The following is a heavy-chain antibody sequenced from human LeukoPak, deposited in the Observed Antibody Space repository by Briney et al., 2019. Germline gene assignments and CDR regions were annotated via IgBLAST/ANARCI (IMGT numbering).Heavy chain of an antibody. CDR3: ARSLGYCSGGSCYSDAFDI. J-gene: IGHJ3*02. CDR2: ISSSGNTT. CDR1: GFTFSDYY. Sequence: PGGSLRLSCAASGFTFSDYYMSWIRQAPGKGLECVSYISSSGNTTYHADSVKGRFTISRDNAKNSLYLQMNSLRAEDTAVYYCARSLGYCSGGSCYSDAFDIWGQGTMVTVSS. V-gene: IGHV3-11*04. D-gene: IGHD2-15*01.